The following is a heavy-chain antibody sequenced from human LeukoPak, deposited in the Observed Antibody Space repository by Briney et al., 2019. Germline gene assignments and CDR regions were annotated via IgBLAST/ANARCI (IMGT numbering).Heavy chain of an antibody. CDR3: ARVPMVRGVVDY. CDR1: GGSTSSSSYY. Sequence: SETLSLTCTVSGGSTSSSSYYWGWIRQPPGKGLEWIGSIYYSGSTYHNPSLKSRVTISVDTSKNQFSLKLSSVTAADTAVYYCARVPMVRGVVDYWGQGTLVTVSS. J-gene: IGHJ4*02. D-gene: IGHD3-10*01. V-gene: IGHV4-39*07. CDR2: IYYSGST.